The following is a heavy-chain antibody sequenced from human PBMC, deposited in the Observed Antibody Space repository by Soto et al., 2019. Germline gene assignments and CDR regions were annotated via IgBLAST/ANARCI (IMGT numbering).Heavy chain of an antibody. J-gene: IGHJ2*01. CDR3: ASDLADQDGNYWYFDL. CDR2: ISSSSSYI. Sequence: EVQLVESGGGLVKPGGSLRLSCAASGFTFSSYSMNWVRQAPGKGLEWVSSISSSSSYIYYADSVKGRFTISRDNAKNSLYLQMNSLRAEDTAAYYCASDLADQDGNYWYFDLWGRGTLVTVSS. CDR1: GFTFSSYS. V-gene: IGHV3-21*01.